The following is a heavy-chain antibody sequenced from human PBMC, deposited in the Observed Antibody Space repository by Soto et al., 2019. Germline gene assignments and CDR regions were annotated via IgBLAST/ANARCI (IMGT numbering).Heavy chain of an antibody. V-gene: IGHV4-38-2*02. CDR1: GYSISSGYY. CDR3: ARDRSVVTIFGVVTPRPNWFDP. Sequence: PSETLSLTCAVSGYSISSGYYWGWIRQPPGKGLEWIGSIYHSGSTYYNPSLKSRVTISVDTSKNQFSLKLSSVTAADTAVYYCARDRSVVTIFGVVTPRPNWFDPWGQGTLVTVSS. CDR2: IYHSGST. J-gene: IGHJ5*02. D-gene: IGHD3-3*01.